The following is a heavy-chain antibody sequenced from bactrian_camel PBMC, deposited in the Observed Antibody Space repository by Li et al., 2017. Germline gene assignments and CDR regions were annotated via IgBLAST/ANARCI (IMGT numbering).Heavy chain of an antibody. CDR2: INSYGDWL. J-gene: IGHJ4*01. V-gene: IGHV3S40*01. CDR1: GFSLRNSD. Sequence: VQLVESGGGLVQPGGSLRLSCTASGIGFSLRNSDMTWLRQAPGKGLEWVSSINSYGDWLEYAVAVKGRFTVSRDNANNTINLMMDSLKPEDTAMYYCAANFGPYRSGPYLARRANFLGQGTQVTVS. D-gene: IGHD2*01.